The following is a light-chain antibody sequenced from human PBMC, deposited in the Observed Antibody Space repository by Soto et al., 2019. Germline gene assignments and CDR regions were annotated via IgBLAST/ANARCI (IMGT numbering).Light chain of an antibody. CDR2: DAS. CDR1: QDIRKY. J-gene: IGKJ5*01. Sequence: IQMTQSPSSLSASVGDRVTITCQATQDIRKYLNWYQQKPGKAPKLLIYDASSLETGVPSRFSGSGSGTEFTLTISSLQPDDFATYYCQQYNSYSITFGQGTRLEIK. V-gene: IGKV1-33*01. CDR3: QQYNSYSIT.